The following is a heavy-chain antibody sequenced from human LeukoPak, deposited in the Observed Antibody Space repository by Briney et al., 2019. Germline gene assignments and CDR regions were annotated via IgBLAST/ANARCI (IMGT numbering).Heavy chain of an antibody. CDR2: INTNTGNP. D-gene: IGHD4-17*01. Sequence: WASVNVSCKASGYTFTSYAMNWVRQAPGQGLEWMGWINTNTGNPTYAQGFTGRFVFSLDTSVSTAYLQISSLKAEDTAVYYCAREIVTVITLGRPVFDYWGQGTLVTVSS. CDR1: GYTFTSYA. CDR3: AREIVTVITLGRPVFDY. V-gene: IGHV7-4-1*02. J-gene: IGHJ4*02.